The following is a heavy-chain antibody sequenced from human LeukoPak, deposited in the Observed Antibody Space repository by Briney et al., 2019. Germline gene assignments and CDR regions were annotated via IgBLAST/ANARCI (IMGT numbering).Heavy chain of an antibody. CDR1: GGSISSYY. Sequence: SETLSLTCTVSGGSISSYYWSWIRQPPGKGLEWIGYIYYSGSTNYNPSLKSRVTISVDTSKNQFSLKLSSVTAADTAVYYCARDGMITFGGVTRPGYYFDYWGQGTLVTVSS. CDR3: ARDGMITFGGVTRPGYYFDY. CDR2: IYYSGST. D-gene: IGHD3-16*01. J-gene: IGHJ4*02. V-gene: IGHV4-59*12.